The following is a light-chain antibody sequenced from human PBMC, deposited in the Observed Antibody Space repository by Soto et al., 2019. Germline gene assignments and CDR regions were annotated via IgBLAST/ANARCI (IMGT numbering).Light chain of an antibody. CDR2: GAF. Sequence: EIVLTQSPATLSVSPGERATLSCRTSQSVGSTLAWYQQKPGQAPRLLIYGAFIRAPGFPVTFRGTGSGSEFTLTISSLQSEDGALYYCQQYDKWPYTFGQGTNLEIK. V-gene: IGKV3-15*01. CDR1: QSVGST. J-gene: IGKJ2*01. CDR3: QQYDKWPYT.